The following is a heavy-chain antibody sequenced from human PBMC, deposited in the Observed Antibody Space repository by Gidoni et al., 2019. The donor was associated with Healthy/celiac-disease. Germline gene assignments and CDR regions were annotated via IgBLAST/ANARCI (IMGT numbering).Heavy chain of an antibody. V-gene: IGHV4-34*01. CDR3: ASPLRRYYYGMDV. Sequence: QVQLQQWGAGLWKPSETLSLTCAVYGGSFSGYYWSWNRQRPGQGLEWLGEINHSGSPNYNPSLKSPVTISVDTSKNQFSLKLSSVTAADTAVYSCASPLRRYYYGMDVCGQGTTVTVSS. D-gene: IGHD4-17*01. CDR2: INHSGSP. J-gene: IGHJ6*02. CDR1: GGSFSGYY.